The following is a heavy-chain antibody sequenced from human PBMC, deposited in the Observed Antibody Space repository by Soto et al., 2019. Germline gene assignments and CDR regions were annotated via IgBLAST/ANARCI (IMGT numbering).Heavy chain of an antibody. V-gene: IGHV4-61*01. CDR3: ARMRFGAVPDWFDP. CDR2: VYYTGTT. D-gene: IGHD3-3*01. CDR1: GGFVSSASYF. J-gene: IGHJ5*02. Sequence: QVQLQESGPGLVKPSETLSLTCTVSGGFVSSASYFWSWIGQPPGKEMEFIAYVYYTGTTKYSPSLKSRASISLDTSKNQFSLNLSSVTTADTAIYYCARMRFGAVPDWFDPGGQGILVTVS.